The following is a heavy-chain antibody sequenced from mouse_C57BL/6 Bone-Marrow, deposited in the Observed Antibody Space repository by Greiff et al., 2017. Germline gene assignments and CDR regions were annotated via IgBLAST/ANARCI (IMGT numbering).Heavy chain of an antibody. V-gene: IGHV5-4*01. CDR2: MSDGGSST. CDR1: GFTFSSYA. D-gene: IGHD2-1*01. J-gene: IGHJ2*01. CDR3: ARDQGIYYGNFYFDY. Sequence: EVHLVESGGGLVKPGGSLKLSCAASGFTFSSYAMSWVRQTPEKRLEWVATMSDGGSSTYYPDNVKGRVTIARDNAKNNLYLQMSHLKAEDTAMYYCARDQGIYYGNFYFDYWGQGTTLTVSS.